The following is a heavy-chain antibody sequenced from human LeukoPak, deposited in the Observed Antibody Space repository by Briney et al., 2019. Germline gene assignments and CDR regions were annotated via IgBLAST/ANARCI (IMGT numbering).Heavy chain of an antibody. J-gene: IGHJ4*02. V-gene: IGHV3-20*04. Sequence: GGSLRLSCAASGFIFEDYGMTWVRQAPGKGLEWVSGINGNGGSRGYAASVKGRFTISRDNANNSLYLQMNSLKTEDTAVYYCTTDGVGVEGATYDNWGQGTLVSVSS. CDR2: INGNGGSR. CDR3: TTDGVGVEGATYDN. D-gene: IGHD1-26*01. CDR1: GFIFEDYG.